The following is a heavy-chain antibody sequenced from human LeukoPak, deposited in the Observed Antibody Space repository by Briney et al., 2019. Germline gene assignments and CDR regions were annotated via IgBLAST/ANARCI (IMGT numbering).Heavy chain of an antibody. Sequence: GGSLRLSCAASGFTFSSYGMHWVRQAPGKGLVWVSRINSDGSSTSYADSVKGRFTISRDNAKNTLYLQMNSLRAEDTAVYYCARGPPNYYDSSGYYYYWGQGTLVTVSS. J-gene: IGHJ4*02. D-gene: IGHD3-22*01. V-gene: IGHV3-74*01. CDR2: INSDGSST. CDR3: ARGPPNYYDSSGYYYY. CDR1: GFTFSSYG.